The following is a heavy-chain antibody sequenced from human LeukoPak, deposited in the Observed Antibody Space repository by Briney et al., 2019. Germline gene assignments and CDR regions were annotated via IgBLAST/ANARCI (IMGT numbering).Heavy chain of an antibody. CDR1: GYTFTSYI. CDR2: IDTGNGNT. D-gene: IGHD2-15*01. Sequence: GASVKVSCKASGYTFTSYIVHWVRQAPGQRLEWMGWIDTGNGNTRYSQKFQGRVTITTDGSTSTAYMELSSLRSEDTAVYYCARGGRVAAKADYFQHWGQGTLVTVSS. V-gene: IGHV1-3*04. CDR3: ARGGRVAAKADYFQH. J-gene: IGHJ1*01.